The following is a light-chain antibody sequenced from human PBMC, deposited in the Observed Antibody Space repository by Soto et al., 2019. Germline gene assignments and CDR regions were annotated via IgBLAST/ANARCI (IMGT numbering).Light chain of an antibody. CDR1: CSDVGGYNY. J-gene: IGLJ1*01. V-gene: IGLV2-14*01. Sequence: QSALTKPASVSGSPGQSITISCTGTCSDVGGYNYVSWYQQHPGKAPKLMIYDVSNRPSGVSNRFSGSKSGNTASLTISGLQAEDEADYYCSSYTSSSTAAVFGTGTKATVL. CDR3: SSYTSSSTAAV. CDR2: DVS.